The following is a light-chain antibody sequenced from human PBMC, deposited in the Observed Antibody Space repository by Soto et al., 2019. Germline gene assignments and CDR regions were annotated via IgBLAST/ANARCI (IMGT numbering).Light chain of an antibody. CDR2: AAS. J-gene: IGKJ2*01. Sequence: DIQMTQSPSSLSASVGDRVTITCRASQNISYYLNWYQQKPGKAPKLLIYAASSLQSGVPSRFSGSGSGPDFSLTINSLQPEDCATYYCQQSYSTLYTFGPGTKLEIK. CDR3: QQSYSTLYT. CDR1: QNISYY. V-gene: IGKV1-39*01.